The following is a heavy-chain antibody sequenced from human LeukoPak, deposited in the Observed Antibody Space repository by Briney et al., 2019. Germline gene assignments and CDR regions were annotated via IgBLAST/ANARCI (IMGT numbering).Heavy chain of an antibody. CDR3: ARDLGRDRYFDS. Sequence: GGSLRLSCAASGFTFSTYSMNWVRQAPGKGLEWVSYISGPSDTIHYADSVKGRFTISRDNAKNSLYLQMNSLGAEDTAVYYCARDLGRDRYFDSWGQGTLVTVSS. V-gene: IGHV3-48*04. CDR1: GFTFSTYS. CDR2: ISGPSDTI. D-gene: IGHD5-24*01. J-gene: IGHJ4*02.